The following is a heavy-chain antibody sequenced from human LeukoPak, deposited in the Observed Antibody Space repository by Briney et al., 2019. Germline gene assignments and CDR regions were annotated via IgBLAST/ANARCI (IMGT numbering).Heavy chain of an antibody. J-gene: IGHJ3*02. CDR3: AREFMRVTAFDI. D-gene: IGHD2-21*02. V-gene: IGHV1-8*01. Sequence: ASVTVSFKSSVYSFMDYDISWVRQATGQGLEWMGWMNPKSGNTGYAEKFQGRVAMTRDTSVGTAYMDLSSLISDDTAVYYCAREFMRVTAFDIWGQGTMVTVSS. CDR1: VYSFMDYD. CDR2: MNPKSGNT.